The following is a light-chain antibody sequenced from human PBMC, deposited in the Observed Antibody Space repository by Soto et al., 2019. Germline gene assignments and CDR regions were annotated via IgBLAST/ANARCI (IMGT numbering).Light chain of an antibody. V-gene: IGKV2-30*01. J-gene: IGKJ1*01. CDR3: MQGTHWPRT. Sequence: DVVMTQSPLSLSVTLGQPASISCRSSQSLVNSEGNTYLNWFQQRPGQSPRRLIHKVSNRDSGVPDRFSGSGSDTDFTLKISRVEADDVGLYYCMQGTHWPRTFGQGTKVEIK. CDR1: QSLVNSEGNTY. CDR2: KVS.